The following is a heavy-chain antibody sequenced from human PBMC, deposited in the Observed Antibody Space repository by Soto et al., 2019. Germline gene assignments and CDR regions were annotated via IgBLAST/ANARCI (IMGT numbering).Heavy chain of an antibody. CDR1: GGTFSSYA. J-gene: IGHJ5*02. Sequence: SVKVSCKASGGTFSSYAISWVRQAPGQGLEWMGGIIPIFGTANYAQKFQGRVTITADESTSTAYMELSSLRSEDTAVYYCARAGRIAARPGLSWFDPWGQGTLVTVSS. V-gene: IGHV1-69*13. CDR3: ARAGRIAARPGLSWFDP. D-gene: IGHD6-6*01. CDR2: IIPIFGTA.